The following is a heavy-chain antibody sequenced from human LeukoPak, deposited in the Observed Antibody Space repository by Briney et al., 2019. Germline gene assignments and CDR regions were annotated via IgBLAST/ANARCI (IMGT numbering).Heavy chain of an antibody. Sequence: ASVKVSRKASGYTFTSYAMHWVRQAPGQRLEWMGWINAGNGNTKYSQKFQGRVTITRDTSASTAYMELSSLRSEDTAVYYCAREAYSSSWYRWFDPWGQGTLVTVSS. J-gene: IGHJ5*02. CDR1: GYTFTSYA. CDR2: INAGNGNT. CDR3: AREAYSSSWYRWFDP. V-gene: IGHV1-3*01. D-gene: IGHD6-13*01.